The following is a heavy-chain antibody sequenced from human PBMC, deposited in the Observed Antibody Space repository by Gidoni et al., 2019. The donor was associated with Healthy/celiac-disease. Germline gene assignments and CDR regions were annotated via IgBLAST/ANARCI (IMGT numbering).Heavy chain of an antibody. V-gene: IGHV4-34*01. CDR2: INHSGST. J-gene: IGHJ6*02. CDR3: ARGAPVLLYYDILTGYIRGGMNV. CDR1: GGSFSGYY. Sequence: QVQLQQWGAGLLKPSETLSLTCAVYGGSFSGYYWSWIRQPQGKGLEWIGEINHSGSTNYNPSLKSRVTISVDTSKNQFSLKLSSVTAADTAVYYCARGAPVLLYYDILTGYIRGGMNVWGQGTTVTVSS. D-gene: IGHD3-9*01.